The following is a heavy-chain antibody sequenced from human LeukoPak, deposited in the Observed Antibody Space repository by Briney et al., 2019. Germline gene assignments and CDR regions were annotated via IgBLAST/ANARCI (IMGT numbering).Heavy chain of an antibody. Sequence: PSETLSLTCTVSGVSISSDYWSWIRLPPGKGLEWIGYIYYSGSSNYNPSLKSRVTMSVDTSKNQFSLKLTSVTAADTAVYYCARRLRQNLFDPWGQGTLVTVSS. CDR2: IYYSGSS. V-gene: IGHV4-59*08. CDR3: ARRLRQNLFDP. D-gene: IGHD4-17*01. CDR1: GVSISSDY. J-gene: IGHJ5*02.